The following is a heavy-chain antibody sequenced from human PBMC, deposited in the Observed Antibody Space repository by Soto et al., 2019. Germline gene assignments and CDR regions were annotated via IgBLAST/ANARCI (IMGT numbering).Heavy chain of an antibody. D-gene: IGHD1-26*01. CDR1: GGTFSSYA. Sequence: QVQLVQSGAEVKKPGSSVKVSCKASGGTFSSYAISWVRQAPGQGLEWMGGIIPIFGTANYAQKFQGRVTITADEYTSTAYMELSSPRSEDTAVYYCARDRSGSYYALGYFDYWGQGTLVTVSS. CDR3: ARDRSGSYYALGYFDY. J-gene: IGHJ4*02. V-gene: IGHV1-69*12. CDR2: IIPIFGTA.